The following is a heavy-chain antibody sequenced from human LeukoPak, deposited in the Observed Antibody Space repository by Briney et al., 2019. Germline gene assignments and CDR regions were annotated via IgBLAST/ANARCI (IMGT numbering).Heavy chain of an antibody. CDR2: ISYEGSNK. V-gene: IGHV3-30*18. Sequence: GRSLRLSCAASGFIFSSYGMHWVRQAPGKGLEWVAVISYEGSNKYYADSVKGRFTISRDNAKNSLYLQMESLRAEDTAVYYCAKDTGSPADAITMEDNAFDIWGQGTMVTVSS. CDR1: GFIFSSYG. J-gene: IGHJ3*02. CDR3: AKDTGSPADAITMEDNAFDI. D-gene: IGHD3-3*01.